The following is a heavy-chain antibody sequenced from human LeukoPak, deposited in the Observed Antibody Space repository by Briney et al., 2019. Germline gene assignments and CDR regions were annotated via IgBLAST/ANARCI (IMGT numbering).Heavy chain of an antibody. CDR1: GFTFSKYA. Sequence: GGSLRLSCSASGFTFSKYAMHWVRQAPGKGLEWVALISYDGSNKYYADSVKGRFTISRDNSKNTLYLQMNSLRVEDTAVYYCARDQGGSPDYWGQGTLVTVSS. J-gene: IGHJ4*02. V-gene: IGHV3-30-3*01. D-gene: IGHD2-15*01. CDR2: ISYDGSNK. CDR3: ARDQGGSPDY.